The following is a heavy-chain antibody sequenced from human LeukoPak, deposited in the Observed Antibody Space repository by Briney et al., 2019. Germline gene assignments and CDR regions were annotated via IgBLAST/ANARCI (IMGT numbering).Heavy chain of an antibody. CDR1: GGSISSYY. CDR2: IYYSWST. J-gene: IGHJ3*02. V-gene: IGHV4-59*08. CDR3: ASSFSYCSGGSCYYAFDI. D-gene: IGHD2-15*01. Sequence: SETLSLTCTVSGGSISSYYWSWIRQPPGKGLEWIGYIYYSWSTNYNPSLKSRVTISVDTSKNQFSLKLSSVTAADTAVYYCASSFSYCSGGSCYYAFDIWGQGTMVTVSS.